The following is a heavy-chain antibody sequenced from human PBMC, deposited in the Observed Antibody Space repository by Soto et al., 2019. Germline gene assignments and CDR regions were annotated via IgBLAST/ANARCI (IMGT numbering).Heavy chain of an antibody. CDR1: GFPFSSYA. J-gene: IGHJ4*02. CDR3: ARAQTLPGSAFNRLNDL. CDR2: ISGSGGST. D-gene: IGHD2-8*02. Sequence: GGSLRLSCAASGFPFSSYAMSWVRQAPGKGLEWVSAISGSGGSTSYAQKFQGRVTMTRDTSTSTVYMELSSLRSEDTAVYYCARAQTLPGSAFNRLNDLWGQGTLVTVSS. V-gene: IGHV3-23*01.